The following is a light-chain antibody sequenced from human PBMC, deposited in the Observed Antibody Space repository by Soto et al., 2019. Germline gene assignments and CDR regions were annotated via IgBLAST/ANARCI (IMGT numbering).Light chain of an antibody. CDR3: QQSYSTPRT. CDR1: QSISSY. CDR2: AAS. V-gene: IGKV1-39*01. Sequence: DIQMTQSPSSLSASVGDRVTITCRASQSISSYLNWYHQKPRKDPKLLIYAASSLQSGVPSRFSGSVSVTDFTLTISSLQPEDFATYYCQQSYSTPRTVGQGTKLEIK. J-gene: IGKJ2*01.